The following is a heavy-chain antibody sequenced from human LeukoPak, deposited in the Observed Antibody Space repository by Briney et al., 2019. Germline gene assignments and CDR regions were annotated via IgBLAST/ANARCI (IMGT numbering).Heavy chain of an antibody. CDR2: INPSGGST. Sequence: ASVKVSCKASGYTFTSYYMHWVRQAPGQGLEWMGIINPSGGSTSYAQKFQGRVTMTRDMSTSTVYMELSSLRSEDTAVYYCTTDLPDSSSWYNYYYYMDVWGKGTTVTVSS. V-gene: IGHV1-46*01. CDR3: TTDLPDSSSWYNYYYYMDV. CDR1: GYTFTSYY. D-gene: IGHD6-13*01. J-gene: IGHJ6*03.